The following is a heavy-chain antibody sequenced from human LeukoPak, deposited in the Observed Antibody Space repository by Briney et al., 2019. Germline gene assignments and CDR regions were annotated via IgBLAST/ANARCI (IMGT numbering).Heavy chain of an antibody. CDR3: AKAAEVLRFLEWLYSYFDY. V-gene: IGHV3-30*18. D-gene: IGHD3-3*01. CDR2: ISYDGSNK. J-gene: IGHJ4*02. Sequence: GGSLRLSCAASGFTFSSYGMHWVRQAPGKGLEWVAVISYDGSNKYYADSVKGRFTISRDNSKNTLYLQMNSLRAEDTAVYYCAKAAEVLRFLEWLYSYFDYWGQGTLVTVSS. CDR1: GFTFSSYG.